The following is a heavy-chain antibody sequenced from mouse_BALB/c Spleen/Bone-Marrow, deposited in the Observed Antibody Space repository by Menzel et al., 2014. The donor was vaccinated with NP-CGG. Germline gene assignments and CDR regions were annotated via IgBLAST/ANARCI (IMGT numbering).Heavy chain of an antibody. CDR2: IDTSDSYI. J-gene: IGHJ4*01. CDR1: GYTFTDKW. CDR3: ARGGHDFSLDY. D-gene: IGHD2-4*01. V-gene: IGHV1-69*01. Sequence: VQLQQSGAEFVIPGASVKITCKASGYTFTDKWMHWVKQRPGQGLEWIGAIDTSDSYINYNQKLKGKASLTVDASPSTADMHLSNLTSHGSAVYYCARGGHDFSLDYWGQGTSVIVSS.